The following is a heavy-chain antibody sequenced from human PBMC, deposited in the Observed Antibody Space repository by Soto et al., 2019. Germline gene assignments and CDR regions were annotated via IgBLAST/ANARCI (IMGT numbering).Heavy chain of an antibody. Sequence: GGSLRLSCAASGFTFSNAWMNWVRQAPGKGLEWVANVKQDGSEKYYVDSVKGRFTISRDNAENSLYLQMNSLGAEDTAVYYCHGYGYWGQGTLVTVSS. CDR2: VKQDGSEK. V-gene: IGHV3-7*03. CDR1: GFTFSNAW. J-gene: IGHJ4*02. D-gene: IGHD5-12*01. CDR3: HGYGY.